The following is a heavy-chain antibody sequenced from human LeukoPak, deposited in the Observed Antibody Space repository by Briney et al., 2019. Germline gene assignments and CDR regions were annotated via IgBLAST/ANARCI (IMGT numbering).Heavy chain of an antibody. CDR2: ISKSGGDT. CDR1: GFTFSSYA. CDR3: AQQLGYCSGGTCYFTY. Sequence: GGSLRLSCAASGFTFSSYAMSWVRQAPGKGLEWVAAISKSGGDTFYSDSGKGRFTIARDNSKNTLYLQMNSLRVDDTAVYYCAQQLGYCSGGTCYFTYWGQGTLVTVSS. J-gene: IGHJ1*01. V-gene: IGHV3-23*01. D-gene: IGHD2-15*01.